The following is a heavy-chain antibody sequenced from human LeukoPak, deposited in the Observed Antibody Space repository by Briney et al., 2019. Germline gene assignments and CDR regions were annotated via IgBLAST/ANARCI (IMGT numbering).Heavy chain of an antibody. J-gene: IGHJ4*02. CDR1: GGSFSGYY. V-gene: IGHV4-34*01. D-gene: IGHD2-15*01. CDR2: INHSGST. Sequence: PSETLSLTCAVYGGSFSGYYWSWIRQPPGKGLEWIGEINHSGSTNYNPSLKSRVTISVDTSKNQFSLKLSSVTAADMAVYYCVRDRQYCSGGNCYSEDLPDSWGQGTLVIVSS. CDR3: VRDRQYCSGGNCYSEDLPDS.